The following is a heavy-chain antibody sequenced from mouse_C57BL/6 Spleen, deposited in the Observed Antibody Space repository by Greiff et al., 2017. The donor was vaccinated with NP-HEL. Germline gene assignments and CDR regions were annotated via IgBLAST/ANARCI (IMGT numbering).Heavy chain of an antibody. CDR3: ARDGADPLDY. Sequence: QVQLQQSGAELVRPGSSVKLSCKASGYTFTSYWMHWVKQRPIQGLEWIGNIDPSDSETHYNQKFKDKATLTVDKSSSTAYMQLSSLTSEDSAVYYCARDGADPLDYWGQGTTLTVSS. D-gene: IGHD3-3*01. J-gene: IGHJ2*01. V-gene: IGHV1-52*01. CDR1: GYTFTSYW. CDR2: IDPSDSET.